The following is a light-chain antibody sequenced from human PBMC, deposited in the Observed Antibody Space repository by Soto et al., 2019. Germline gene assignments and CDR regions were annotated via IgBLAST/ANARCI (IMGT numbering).Light chain of an antibody. CDR1: QTISTW. V-gene: IGKV1-5*02. CDR3: QQYNTYWT. CDR2: DAS. Sequence: DIQMTQSPSTLSASVGDRVTIICRASQTISTWLAWYQQKPGKAPKLLMYDASRLESGVPSRFSGSGSGTELTITISSLQDYDFASYYCQQYNTYWTFGEGTKVEIK. J-gene: IGKJ1*01.